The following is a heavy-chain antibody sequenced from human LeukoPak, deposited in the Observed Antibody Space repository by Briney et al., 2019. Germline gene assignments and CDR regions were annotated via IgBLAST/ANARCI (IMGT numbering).Heavy chain of an antibody. Sequence: SETLSLTCTVSGVSINSHYLNWIRQPPGKGLEWIGYIYGSGRTNYNPSLKSRVTMSVDKSKNQLSLRLTLVTAADTPVYSCVVSPNQGFFDYWGQGPLVTVSS. CDR2: IYGSGRT. V-gene: IGHV4-4*09. J-gene: IGHJ4*02. CDR1: GVSINSHY. CDR3: VVSPNQGFFDY.